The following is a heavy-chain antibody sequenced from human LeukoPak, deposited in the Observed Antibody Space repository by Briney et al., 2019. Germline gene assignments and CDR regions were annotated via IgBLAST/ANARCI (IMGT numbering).Heavy chain of an antibody. CDR3: ARHSYGLGYFDY. D-gene: IGHD5-18*01. Sequence: SETLSLTCTVSGGSISSYYWSWIRQPPGKGLEWIGYIYYSGSTNYNPSLKSRVTISVDTSKNQFSLKLSSVTAADTAVYYCARHSYGLGYFDYWGQGTLVTVSS. CDR1: GGSISSYY. V-gene: IGHV4-59*01. CDR2: IYYSGST. J-gene: IGHJ4*02.